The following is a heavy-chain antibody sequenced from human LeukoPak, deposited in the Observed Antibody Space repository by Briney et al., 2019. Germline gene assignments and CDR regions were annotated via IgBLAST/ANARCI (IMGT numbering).Heavy chain of an antibody. V-gene: IGHV3-20*04. D-gene: IGHD6-13*01. Sequence: GRTLRLSCAASGFSFYDWGTSWVRQAPGKGLEWVSGINWNGVSTGYADSVKGRFTISRDNAKNSLYLQMNSLRTEDTALYYCARGSDGGAAAGPDYWGQGTLVTVSA. CDR1: GFSFYDWG. CDR3: ARGSDGGAAAGPDY. J-gene: IGHJ4*02. CDR2: INWNGVST.